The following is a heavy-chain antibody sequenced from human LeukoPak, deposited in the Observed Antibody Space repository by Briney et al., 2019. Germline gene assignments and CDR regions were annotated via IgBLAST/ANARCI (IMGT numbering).Heavy chain of an antibody. V-gene: IGHV4-59*01. CDR1: GGSIISYY. D-gene: IGHD4-17*01. J-gene: IGHJ3*02. CDR2: IYYSGRRIT. CDR3: ARNDYGDYPGSFDI. Sequence: PSETPSLTCTVSGGSIISYYWSWIRQPPGKGLEWIGYIYYSGRRITNYNSSLKSRVTISVDTSKNQFSLKLSSVTAADTAVYYCARNDYGDYPGSFDIWGQGTMVTVSS.